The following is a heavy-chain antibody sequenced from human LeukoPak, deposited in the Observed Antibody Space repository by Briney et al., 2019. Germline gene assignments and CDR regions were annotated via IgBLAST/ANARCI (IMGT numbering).Heavy chain of an antibody. CDR2: IYTSGST. D-gene: IGHD6-6*01. Sequence: SETLSLTCTVSGGSISSYYWSWIRQPARKGLEWIGRIYTSGSTNYNPSLKSRVTMSVDTSKNQFSLKLSSVTAADTAVYYCARGHRIAARPPGFDPWGQGTLVTVSS. J-gene: IGHJ5*02. V-gene: IGHV4-4*07. CDR3: ARGHRIAARPPGFDP. CDR1: GGSISSYY.